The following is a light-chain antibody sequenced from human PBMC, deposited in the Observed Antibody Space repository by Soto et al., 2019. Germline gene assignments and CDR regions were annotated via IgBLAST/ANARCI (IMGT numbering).Light chain of an antibody. Sequence: EIVLTQSPGTLSLSPGERATLSCRASQSVSSSYLAWYQQKPVQAPRLLIYGASSRATGIPARFSGSGSVTDFTLTISRLEPEDFAVYYCQQYGSSLFTFGPGTKVDIK. CDR2: GAS. V-gene: IGKV3-20*01. CDR3: QQYGSSLFT. J-gene: IGKJ3*01. CDR1: QSVSSSY.